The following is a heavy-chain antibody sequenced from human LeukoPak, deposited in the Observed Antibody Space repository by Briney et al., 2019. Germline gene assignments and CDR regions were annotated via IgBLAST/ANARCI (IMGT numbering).Heavy chain of an antibody. CDR3: ARGLYSSGWYFDY. D-gene: IGHD6-19*01. Sequence: GGSLRLSCAASGFTFSSYAMHWVRQAPGKGLEWVAVISYDGSNEYYADSVKGRFTISRDNSKNTLYLQMNSLRAEDTAVYYCARGLYSSGWYFDYWGQGTLVTVSS. J-gene: IGHJ4*02. CDR1: GFTFSSYA. CDR2: ISYDGSNE. V-gene: IGHV3-30-3*01.